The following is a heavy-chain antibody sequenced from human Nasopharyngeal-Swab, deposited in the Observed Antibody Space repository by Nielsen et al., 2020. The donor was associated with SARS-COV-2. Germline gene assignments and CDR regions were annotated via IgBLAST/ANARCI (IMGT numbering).Heavy chain of an antibody. J-gene: IGHJ4*02. CDR3: AVIAAAGKTRLEFDY. V-gene: IGHV3-9*01. Sequence: SLKISCAASGFTFDDYAMHWVRQAPGEGLEWVSGISWNSGSIGYADSVKGRFTISRDNAKNSLYLQMNSLRAEDTALYYCAVIAAAGKTRLEFDYWGQGTLVTVSS. D-gene: IGHD6-13*01. CDR1: GFTFDDYA. CDR2: ISWNSGSI.